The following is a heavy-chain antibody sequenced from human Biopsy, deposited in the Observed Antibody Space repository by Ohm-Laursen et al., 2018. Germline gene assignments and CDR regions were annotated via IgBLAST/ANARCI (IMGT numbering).Heavy chain of an antibody. J-gene: IGHJ5*02. CDR3: AGGAAKGNPYDH. Sequence: ASVKVSCKASGGTFSSYVISWVRQAPGQGLEWMGRIIPTFDTPTYAPDFQGRVTFTADKSTGTAHLDLRRLRSEDTAVYYCAGGAAKGNPYDHWGQGTLVTVSS. CDR1: GGTFSSYV. D-gene: IGHD3-10*01. CDR2: IIPTFDTP. V-gene: IGHV1-69*06.